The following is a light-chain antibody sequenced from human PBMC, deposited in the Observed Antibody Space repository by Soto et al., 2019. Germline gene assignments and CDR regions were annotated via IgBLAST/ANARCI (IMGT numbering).Light chain of an antibody. CDR1: QDISNY. V-gene: IGKV1-17*03. J-gene: IGKJ2*01. CDR3: LQHNNYPYT. CDR2: AAS. Sequence: DIQMTQSPSATSASVGDRVSITCRASQDISNYLAWFQQQPGKAPKRLIYAASTLQSGVPSRFSGSGSGTEFTLTISSLQPEDFATYYCLQHNNYPYTFGQGTKLEIK.